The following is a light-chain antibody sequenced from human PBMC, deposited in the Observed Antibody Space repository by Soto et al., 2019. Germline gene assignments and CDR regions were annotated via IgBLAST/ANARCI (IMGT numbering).Light chain of an antibody. J-gene: IGKJ3*01. V-gene: IGKV1-27*01. Sequence: DIQMTQSPTSLSASVGDRVTITCRASQDIRTFVAWYQQKPGKAPKLLIYAASTLQSGVPSRLSGSGSGTDFTITIISLQTDAVATSCCPKCSSVHVFAPGTKVAIK. CDR2: AAS. CDR1: QDIRTF. CDR3: PKCSSVHV.